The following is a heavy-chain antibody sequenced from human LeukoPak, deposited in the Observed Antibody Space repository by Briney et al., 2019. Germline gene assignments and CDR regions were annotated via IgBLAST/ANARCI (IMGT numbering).Heavy chain of an antibody. J-gene: IGHJ3*02. Sequence: PSETLSLTCTVSGGSISSGSYYRSWIRQPAGKGLEWIGRIYTSGSTNYSPSLKSRGAISVDTSNNQFSLKLSSVTAADTAVYYCARITDRTIFGEIMHGFDIWGQGTPVTVSS. CDR1: GGSISSGSYY. V-gene: IGHV4-61*02. CDR2: IYTSGST. CDR3: ARITDRTIFGEIMHGFDI. D-gene: IGHD3-3*01.